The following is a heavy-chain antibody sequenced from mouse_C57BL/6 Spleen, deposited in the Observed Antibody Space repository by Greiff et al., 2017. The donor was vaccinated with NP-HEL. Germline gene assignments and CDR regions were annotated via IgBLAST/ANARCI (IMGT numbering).Heavy chain of an antibody. CDR1: GYSITSGYY. J-gene: IGHJ4*01. V-gene: IGHV3-6*01. Sequence: ESGPGLVKPSQSLSLTCSVTGYSITSGYYWNWIRQFPGNKLEWMGYISYDGSNNYNPSLKNRISITRDTSKNQFFLKLNSVTTEDTATYYCARALSKGDAMDYWGQGTSVTVSS. D-gene: IGHD2-5*01. CDR3: ARALSKGDAMDY. CDR2: ISYDGSN.